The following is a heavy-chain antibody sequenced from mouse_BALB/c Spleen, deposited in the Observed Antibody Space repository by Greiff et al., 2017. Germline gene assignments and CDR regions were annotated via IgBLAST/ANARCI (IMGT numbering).Heavy chain of an antibody. D-gene: IGHD1-1*01. CDR1: GFTFSSYA. J-gene: IGHJ4*01. V-gene: IGHV5-6-5*01. CDR3: ARNYYYGSSYDAMDY. CDR2: ISSGGST. Sequence: EVMLVESGGGLVKPGGSLKLSCAASGFTFSSYAMSWVRQTPEKRLEWVASISSGGSTYYPDSVKGRFTIFRDNARNILYLQMSSLRSEDTAMYYCARNYYYGSSYDAMDYWGQGTSVTVSS.